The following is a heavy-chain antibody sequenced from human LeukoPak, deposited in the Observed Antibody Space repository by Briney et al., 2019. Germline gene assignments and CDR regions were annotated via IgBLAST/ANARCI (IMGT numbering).Heavy chain of an antibody. CDR1: GFTFSTNN. D-gene: IGHD3-16*01. V-gene: IGHV3-48*02. J-gene: IGHJ4*02. CDR3: ARGETARVDY. Sequence: GGSRRPSWAASGFTFSTNNMNWVRQAPGKGLEWLSYISSGSSTIYYADSVEGRFTISRDNAKNSLYLQMNSLRDEDTAVYYCARGETARVDYWGQGILVTVSS. CDR2: ISSGSSTI.